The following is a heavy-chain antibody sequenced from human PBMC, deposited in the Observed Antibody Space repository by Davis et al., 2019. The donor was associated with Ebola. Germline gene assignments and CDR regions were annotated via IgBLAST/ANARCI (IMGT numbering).Heavy chain of an antibody. CDR1: GFTFRSYE. J-gene: IGHJ4*02. CDR2: ISSSGSTI. V-gene: IGHV3-48*03. Sequence: GGSLRLPCAASGFTFRSYEMNWVRQAPGKGLEWVSYISSSGSTIYYADSVKGRFTVSRDNANSSLYLQMNSLRDEDTAVYYCARGRHRGPDYWGQGTHVTVS. CDR3: ARGRHRGPDY.